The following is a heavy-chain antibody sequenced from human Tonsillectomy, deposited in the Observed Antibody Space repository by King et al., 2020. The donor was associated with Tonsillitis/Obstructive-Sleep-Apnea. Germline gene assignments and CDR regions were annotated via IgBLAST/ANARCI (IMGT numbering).Heavy chain of an antibody. CDR3: ARESPTRPAAYFDY. CDR2: IWYDGSNK. D-gene: IGHD2-2*01. Sequence: VQLVESGGGVVQPGRSLRLSCAASGFTFSSYGMHWVRQAPGKGLEWVAVIWYDGSNKYYADSVKGRFTISRDNSKNTLYLQMNSLRAEDTAVYYCARESPTRPAAYFDYWGQETLVTVSS. J-gene: IGHJ4*02. CDR1: GFTFSSYG. V-gene: IGHV3-33*01.